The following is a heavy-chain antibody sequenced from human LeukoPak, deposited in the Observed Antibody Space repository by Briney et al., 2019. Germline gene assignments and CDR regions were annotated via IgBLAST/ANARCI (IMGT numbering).Heavy chain of an antibody. Sequence: ASVNVSCKASVGTFSSYAISWVRQAPGQGLEWMGGSIHIFCTANYAQKFQGRVTNTADKSTSTAYMELSSLRSEDTAVYYCARAGPAYYDILTGYSSRPHGYYYGMDVWGKGTTVTVSS. CDR3: ARAGPAYYDILTGYSSRPHGYYYGMDV. V-gene: IGHV1-69*06. CDR1: VGTFSSYA. CDR2: SIHIFCTA. J-gene: IGHJ6*04. D-gene: IGHD3-9*01.